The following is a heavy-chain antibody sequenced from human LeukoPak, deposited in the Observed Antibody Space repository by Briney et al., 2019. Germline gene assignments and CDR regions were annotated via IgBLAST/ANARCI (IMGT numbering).Heavy chain of an antibody. J-gene: IGHJ5*02. Sequence: SVKVSCKTSGGTFTSYAITWVRQAPRQGLEWMGKIIPISGTTNYAQKFQGRVTLTADESTSTAYMELSSLRSEDTALYYCARRLRLGGNWFDPWGQGTLVTVSS. CDR2: IIPISGTT. V-gene: IGHV1-69*13. CDR1: GGTFTSYA. D-gene: IGHD2-21*01. CDR3: ARRLRLGGNWFDP.